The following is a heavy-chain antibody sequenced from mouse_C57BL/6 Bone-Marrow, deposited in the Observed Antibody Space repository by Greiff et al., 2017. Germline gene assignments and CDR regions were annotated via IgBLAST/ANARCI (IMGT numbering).Heavy chain of an antibody. CDR2: IDPSDSYT. Sequence: QVQLQQPGAELVMPGASVKLSCKASGYTFTSYWMHWVKQRPGQGLEWIGEIDPSDSYTNYNQKFKGKSTLTVDKSSSTAYMQLSRLTSEDSAVYCCARGRNYVRAWFAYWGQGTLVTVSA. J-gene: IGHJ3*01. V-gene: IGHV1-69*01. CDR3: ARGRNYVRAWFAY. CDR1: GYTFTSYW. D-gene: IGHD1-1*01.